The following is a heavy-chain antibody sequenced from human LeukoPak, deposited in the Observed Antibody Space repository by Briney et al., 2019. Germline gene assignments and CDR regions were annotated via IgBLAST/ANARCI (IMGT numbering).Heavy chain of an antibody. Sequence: GGSLRLSCAASGLTLSNYWMNWVRQAPGKGLELVANIKQDGSEIYYVDSVKGRFTISRDNAKNALWLQMNSLRVEDTALYYCARDLRNYDFWSGYYLYHYYYGMDVWGQGTTVTVSS. D-gene: IGHD3-3*01. CDR2: IKQDGSEI. J-gene: IGHJ6*02. V-gene: IGHV3-7*01. CDR3: ARDLRNYDFWSGYYLYHYYYGMDV. CDR1: GLTLSNYW.